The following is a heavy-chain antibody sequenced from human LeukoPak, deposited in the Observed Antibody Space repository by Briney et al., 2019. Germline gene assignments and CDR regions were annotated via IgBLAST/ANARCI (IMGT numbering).Heavy chain of an antibody. CDR1: GYTFTSYG. CDR2: ISAYNGNT. CDR3: ARDGAAAGRNWFDP. J-gene: IGHJ5*02. D-gene: IGHD6-13*01. Sequence: GASVKVSCKASGYTFTSYGISWVRQAPGQGLEWMGWISAYNGNTNYAQKLQGRVTMPTDTSTSTAYMELRRLRSDDTAVYYCARDGAAAGRNWFDPWGQGNLVTVSS. V-gene: IGHV1-18*01.